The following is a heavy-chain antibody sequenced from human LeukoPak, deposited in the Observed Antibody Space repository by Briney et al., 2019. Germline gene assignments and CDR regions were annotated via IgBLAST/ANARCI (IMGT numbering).Heavy chain of an antibody. CDR3: ARSSNGVYIQ. Sequence: GGSLRLSCAASGFTFDDYGMSWVRQVPGKGLVWVSRISGDGSSIFYADSVKGRFTISRDNAKNSLYVQMNSLRADDSAVYYCARSSNGVYIQWGQGTLVTVSS. CDR2: ISGDGSSI. V-gene: IGHV3-20*04. J-gene: IGHJ4*02. D-gene: IGHD2-8*01. CDR1: GFTFDDYG.